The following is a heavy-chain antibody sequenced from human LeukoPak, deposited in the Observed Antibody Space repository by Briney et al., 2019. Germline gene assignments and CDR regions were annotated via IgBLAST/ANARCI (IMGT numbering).Heavy chain of an antibody. CDR2: IYYSGST. Sequence: SETLSLTCTVSGGSISSTSYYWGWIRQPPGKGLEWIGSIYYSGSTYYNPSLKSRVTISVDTSKNQFSLKLSSVTAADTAVYYCARVIAVEINWFDPWGQGTLVTVSS. J-gene: IGHJ5*02. D-gene: IGHD6-19*01. V-gene: IGHV4-39*07. CDR3: ARVIAVEINWFDP. CDR1: GGSISSTSYY.